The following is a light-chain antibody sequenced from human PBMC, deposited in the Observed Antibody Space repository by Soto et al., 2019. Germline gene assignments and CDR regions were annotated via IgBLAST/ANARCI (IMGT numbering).Light chain of an antibody. CDR2: GAS. Sequence: EIVLTQSPGTLSLSPGERATLSCTANQSISGSYLAWYQQKPGQAPRLLIYGASTRATSIPARFSGSGSGTEFTLTISSLQSEDFAVYYCQQYNNWPQTFGQGTKVDIK. J-gene: IGKJ1*01. CDR3: QQYNNWPQT. V-gene: IGKV3-15*01. CDR1: QSISGSY.